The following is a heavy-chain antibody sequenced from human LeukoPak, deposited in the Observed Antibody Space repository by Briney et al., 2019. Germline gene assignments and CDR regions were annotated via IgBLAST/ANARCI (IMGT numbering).Heavy chain of an antibody. CDR1: GFSSITHW. Sequence: GGCLRLSCAASGFSSITHWTHWVRHAPGKGLGWVSRISTDVRSTHYAESVKGRFTITRDGAKNTLYLQMNSLRAEDTAVYYCARDSGSGSYCDYWGQGTLVTVSS. CDR3: ARDSGSGSYCDY. CDR2: ISTDVRST. J-gene: IGHJ4*02. D-gene: IGHD3-10*01. V-gene: IGHV3-74*01.